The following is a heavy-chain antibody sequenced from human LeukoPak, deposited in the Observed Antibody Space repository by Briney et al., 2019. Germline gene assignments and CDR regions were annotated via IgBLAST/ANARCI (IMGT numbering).Heavy chain of an antibody. CDR3: AKDGLAARSNFDY. CDR1: GFTFSSYG. D-gene: IGHD6-6*01. CDR2: IRYDGSNK. V-gene: IGHV3-30*02. Sequence: PGGSLRLSCAASGFTFSSYGMHWVRQAPGKGLEWVAFIRYDGSNKYYADSVKGRFTISRDNSKNTLYLQMNSLRAEDTAVYYCAKDGLAARSNFDYWGQGTLVTVSS. J-gene: IGHJ4*02.